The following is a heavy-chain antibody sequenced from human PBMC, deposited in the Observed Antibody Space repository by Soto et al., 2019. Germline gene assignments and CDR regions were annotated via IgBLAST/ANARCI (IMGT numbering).Heavy chain of an antibody. J-gene: IGHJ3*02. CDR1: GYTFTGYY. D-gene: IGHD5-18*01. CDR3: ARGDTAMVTSDAFDI. V-gene: IGHV1-2*04. Sequence: GASVKVSCKASGYTFTGYYMHWVRQAPGQGLEWMGWINPNSGGTNYAQKFQGWVTMTRDTSISTAYMELSRLRSDDTAVYYCARGDTAMVTSDAFDICGQGTMVTVSS. CDR2: INPNSGGT.